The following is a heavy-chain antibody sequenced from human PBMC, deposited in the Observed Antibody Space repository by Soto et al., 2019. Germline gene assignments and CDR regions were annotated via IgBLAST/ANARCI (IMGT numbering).Heavy chain of an antibody. V-gene: IGHV3-15*07. CDR1: GFSYNNAW. D-gene: IGHD3-22*01. CDR2: IKIKTDGGTT. Sequence: GGALTLSCAASGFSYNNAWIKWARQPPGKGVDWVVRIKIKTDGGTTDFAAAVKGRFATSRDESKNMVYLQMNSLKTEDAGLSYSTTHSYSALIVVRFDYWGHGTVVTVSP. CDR3: TTHSYSALIVVRFDY. J-gene: IGHJ4*01.